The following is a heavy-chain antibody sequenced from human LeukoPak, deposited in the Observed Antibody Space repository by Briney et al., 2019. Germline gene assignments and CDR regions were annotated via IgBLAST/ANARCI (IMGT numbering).Heavy chain of an antibody. CDR1: GYTFSDYY. CDR3: STEDKYCITSTCGDS. D-gene: IGHD3-10*01. Sequence: ASVKVACRTSGYTFSDYYIHWVRQAPGQGLEWMGYIIPNSGGTTYARRFQGRVTMTRDTSISAAYLDLSGLRSDDTAIYYCSTEDKYCITSTCGDSWGQGTLVTVSS. J-gene: IGHJ4*02. V-gene: IGHV1-2*02. CDR2: IIPNSGGT.